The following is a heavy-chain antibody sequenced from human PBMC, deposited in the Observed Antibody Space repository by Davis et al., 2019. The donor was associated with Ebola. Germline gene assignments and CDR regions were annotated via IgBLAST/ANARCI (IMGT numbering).Heavy chain of an antibody. CDR3: ARGSYDSSGYYYYYYGMDV. D-gene: IGHD3-22*01. CDR1: GGSISSYY. J-gene: IGHJ6*02. V-gene: IGHV4-59*12. Sequence: SETLSLTCTVSGGSISSYYWSWIRQPPGKGLEWIGSIYYSGSTNYNPSLKSRVTISVDTSKNQFSLKLSSVTAADTAVYYCARGSYDSSGYYYYYYGMDVWGQGTTVTVSS. CDR2: IYYSGST.